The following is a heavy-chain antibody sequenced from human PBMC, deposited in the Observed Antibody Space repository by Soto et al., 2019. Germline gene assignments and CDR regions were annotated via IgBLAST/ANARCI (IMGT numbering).Heavy chain of an antibody. V-gene: IGHV3-48*02. Sequence: PGGSLRLSCAASGFTFSSYGMTWVRQTPGKGLEWVSYISSSTFSIYYADSVKGRFTVSRDNAKNSLFLQMNSLRDEDTAVYFCARARRGSAVIGHFDFWGQGTLVT. J-gene: IGHJ4*02. CDR1: GFTFSSYG. CDR3: ARARRGSAVIGHFDF. CDR2: ISSSTFSI. D-gene: IGHD3-22*01.